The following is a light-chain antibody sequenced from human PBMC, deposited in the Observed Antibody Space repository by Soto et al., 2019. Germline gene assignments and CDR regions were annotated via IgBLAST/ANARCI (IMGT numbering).Light chain of an antibody. J-gene: IGKJ1*01. CDR3: QQYDSSPRT. CDR2: RTS. Sequence: EIVLTQSPGTLSLSPGERATLSCRASQSVSSSYLAWYQQKPGQAPRLLIYRTSNRATGIPDRFSGSGSGTDFTLTISRLEPEDFAVYWCQQYDSSPRTFGQVTKVEIK. V-gene: IGKV3-20*01. CDR1: QSVSSSY.